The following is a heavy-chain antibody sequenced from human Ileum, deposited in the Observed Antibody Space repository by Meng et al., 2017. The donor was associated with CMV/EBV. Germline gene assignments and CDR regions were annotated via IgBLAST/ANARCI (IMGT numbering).Heavy chain of an antibody. Sequence: QVEITQWGAGLLKPSETLSLTCSLGGSFSPYTWSWIRQAPGKGLEWIGEINQYGSTNFNPSVKSRVTISRDTSKNQFSLRLNSVTAADAAVYYCVTADHHAIKYWGQGTLVTVSS. CDR1: GSFSPYT. CDR3: VTADHHAIKY. D-gene: IGHD5-12*01. CDR2: INQYGST. V-gene: IGHV4-34*01. J-gene: IGHJ4*02.